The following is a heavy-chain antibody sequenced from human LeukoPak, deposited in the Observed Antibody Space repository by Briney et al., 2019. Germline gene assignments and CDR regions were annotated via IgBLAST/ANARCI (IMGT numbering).Heavy chain of an antibody. CDR3: ARDYRYAFDN. CDR2: IGISSGNT. CDR1: GFTFSSYS. D-gene: IGHD5-12*01. J-gene: IGHJ4*02. Sequence: PGGSLRLSGAASGFTFSSYSMNWLRQAPGKGLEWMSYIGISSGNTKYADSVKGRFTISGDNAKNSLYLQMNSLRVEDTAVYHCARDYRYAFDNWGEGILVTVSS. V-gene: IGHV3-48*04.